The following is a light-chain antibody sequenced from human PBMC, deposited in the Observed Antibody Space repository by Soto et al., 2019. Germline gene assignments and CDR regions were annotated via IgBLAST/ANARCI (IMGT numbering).Light chain of an antibody. CDR2: DAS. J-gene: IGKJ1*01. CDR1: QNINRR. CDR3: QQYNNYPWT. Sequence: DIQMTQSPPTLSASVGDRVTIACGTSQNINRRLAWYQQKPGKAPNLLIYDASSLESGVPARFSGGGSGTEFTLTISSLQPDDFSTFYCQQYNNYPWTFGQGTKVDI. V-gene: IGKV1-5*01.